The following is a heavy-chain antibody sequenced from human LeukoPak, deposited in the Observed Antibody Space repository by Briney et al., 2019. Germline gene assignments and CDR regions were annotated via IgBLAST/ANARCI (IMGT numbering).Heavy chain of an antibody. Sequence: GASVKVSCKASGYTFTSYGISWVRQAPGQGLEWMGWISAYNGNTNYAQKLQGRVTMTTDTSTSTAYMELRSLRSDDTAVYYCARDSRNLGYCSGGSCPAFDIWGQGTMVTVSS. CDR2: ISAYNGNT. CDR3: ARDSRNLGYCSGGSCPAFDI. CDR1: GYTFTSYG. V-gene: IGHV1-18*01. J-gene: IGHJ3*02. D-gene: IGHD2-15*01.